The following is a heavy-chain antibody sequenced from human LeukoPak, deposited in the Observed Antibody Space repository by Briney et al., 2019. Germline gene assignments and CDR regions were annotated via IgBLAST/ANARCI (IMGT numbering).Heavy chain of an antibody. CDR2: IYYSGST. J-gene: IGHJ4*02. Sequence: SETLSLTCTVYGGSISSYYWSWIRQPPGKGLEWIGYIYYSGSTNYNPSLKSRVTISVDTSKNQFSLKLSSVTAADTAVYYCARGSYVDTASSYWGRGTLVTVSS. CDR1: GGSISSYY. CDR3: ARGSYVDTASSY. V-gene: IGHV4-59*01. D-gene: IGHD5-18*01.